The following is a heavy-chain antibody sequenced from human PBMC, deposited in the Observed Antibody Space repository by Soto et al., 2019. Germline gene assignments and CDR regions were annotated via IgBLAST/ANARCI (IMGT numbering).Heavy chain of an antibody. CDR1: GYTFTNYY. D-gene: IGHD3-10*01. V-gene: IGHV1-46*01. CDR3: ARGVGSGSYYNQYNWFDP. CDR2: INPSGGGT. Sequence: ASVKVSCKASGYTFTNYYMHWVRQAPGQGLEWMGIINPSGGGTNYAQKFQGRVTMTTDTSTSTAYMELRSLRSDDTAVYYCARGVGSGSYYNQYNWFDPWGQGTLVTVSS. J-gene: IGHJ5*02.